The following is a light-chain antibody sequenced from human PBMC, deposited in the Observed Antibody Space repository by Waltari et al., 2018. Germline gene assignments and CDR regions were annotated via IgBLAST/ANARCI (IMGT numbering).Light chain of an antibody. V-gene: IGLV2-14*01. Sequence: QSALTQPASVSGSPGQSITIPCTGTSSDVGFYDFVSWFQQHPGQAPKVMIYKVNNRPSGVSNRFSGSKSGNTASLTISGLQAEDEADYYCSSYTRSSYWVFGGGTQLTVL. CDR2: KVN. CDR3: SSYTRSSYWV. CDR1: SSDVGFYDF. J-gene: IGLJ3*02.